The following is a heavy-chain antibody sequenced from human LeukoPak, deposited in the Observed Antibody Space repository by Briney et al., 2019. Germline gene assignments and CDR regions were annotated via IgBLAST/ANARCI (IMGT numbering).Heavy chain of an antibody. D-gene: IGHD4-17*01. Sequence: SETLSLTCAVSGYSVGSGYYWAWIRPPPGKGLEWIGSIYRTGSTYYNPSLRSRVTLSLDTSYNQLSLRLRSVTAADTATYFCARTYGDYGTTYYYYYMDVWGQGTTVTVSS. CDR1: GYSVGSGYY. CDR3: ARTYGDYGTTYYYYYMDV. J-gene: IGHJ6*03. V-gene: IGHV4-38-2*01. CDR2: IYRTGST.